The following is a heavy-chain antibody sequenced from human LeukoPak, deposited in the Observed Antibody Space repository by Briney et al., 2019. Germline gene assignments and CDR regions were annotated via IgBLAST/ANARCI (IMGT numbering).Heavy chain of an antibody. V-gene: IGHV3-23*01. Sequence: PGGSLRLSCAASGFTFSSYAMSWVRQAPGKGLEWVSAISGSGGSTYYADSVKGRFTISRDNSKNTLYLQMNSLRAEDTAVYYCAIGYCSSTSCGPFDYWGQGTLVTVSS. CDR1: GFTFSSYA. CDR3: AIGYCSSTSCGPFDY. CDR2: ISGSGGST. J-gene: IGHJ4*02. D-gene: IGHD2-2*01.